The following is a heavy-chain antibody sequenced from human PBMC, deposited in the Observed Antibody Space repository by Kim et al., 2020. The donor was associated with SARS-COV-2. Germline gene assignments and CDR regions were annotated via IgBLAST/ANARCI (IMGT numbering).Heavy chain of an antibody. CDR1: GFTFSSYA. V-gene: IGHV3-30-3*01. CDR2: ISYDGSNK. J-gene: IGHJ6*02. Sequence: GGSLRLSCAASGFTFSSYAMHWVRQAPGKGLEWVAVISYDGSNKYYADSVKGRFTISRDNSKNTLYLQMNSLRAEDTAVYYCARAMITFGEYYYYGMDVWGQGTTVTVSS. CDR3: ARAMITFGEYYYYGMDV. D-gene: IGHD3-16*01.